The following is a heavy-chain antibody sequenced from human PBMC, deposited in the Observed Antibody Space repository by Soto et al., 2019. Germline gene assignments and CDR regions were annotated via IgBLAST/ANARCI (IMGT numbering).Heavy chain of an antibody. Sequence: SETLSLTCTVSGGSISSSSYYWGWIRQPPGKGLEWIGSIYYSGSTYYNPSLKSRVTISVDTSKNQFSLKLSSVTAADTAVYYCAIRPLSYYYGMDVWGQGTTVTVSS. V-gene: IGHV4-39*01. J-gene: IGHJ6*02. CDR1: GGSISSSSYY. CDR3: AIRPLSYYYGMDV. CDR2: IYYSGST.